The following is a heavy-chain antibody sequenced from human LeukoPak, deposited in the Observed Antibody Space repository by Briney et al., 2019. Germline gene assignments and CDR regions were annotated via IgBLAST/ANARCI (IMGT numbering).Heavy chain of an antibody. CDR1: GYTFTGYY. V-gene: IGHV1-2*02. CDR2: INPNSGGT. Sequence: ASVKVSCKASGYTFTGYYMHWVRQAPGQGLEWMGWINPNSGGTNYAQKFQGRVTMTRDTSISTAYMELSRLRSDDTAVYYCARAVVRGVINSPLGYWGQGTLVTVSS. J-gene: IGHJ4*02. CDR3: ARAVVRGVINSPLGY. D-gene: IGHD3-10*01.